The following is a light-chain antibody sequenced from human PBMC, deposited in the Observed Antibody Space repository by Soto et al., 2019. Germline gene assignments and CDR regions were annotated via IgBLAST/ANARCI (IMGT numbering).Light chain of an antibody. Sequence: QSALTQPRSVSGSPGQSVTISCTGTSSDVGGYNYVSWYQQPPGKAPKVLIYDVSARPSGVPDRFSGSKSGNATSLTISGLQAEYEGDYYCCSYAGTYSWVFGGGTKLTVL. CDR3: CSYAGTYSWV. V-gene: IGLV2-11*01. CDR2: DVS. CDR1: SSDVGGYNY. J-gene: IGLJ3*02.